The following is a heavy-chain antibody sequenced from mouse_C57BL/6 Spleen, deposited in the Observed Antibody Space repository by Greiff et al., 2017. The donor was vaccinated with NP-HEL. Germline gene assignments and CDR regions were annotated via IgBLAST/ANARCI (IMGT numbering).Heavy chain of an antibody. D-gene: IGHD1-1*01. V-gene: IGHV5-17*01. CDR3: ARRKITTVGYAMDY. J-gene: IGHJ4*01. CDR1: GFTFSDYG. Sequence: EVHLVESGGGLVKPGGSLKLSCAASGFTFSDYGMHWVRQAPEKGLEWVAYISSGSSTIYYADTVKGRFTISRDNAKNTLFLQMTSLRSEDTAMYYCARRKITTVGYAMDYWGQGTSVTVSS. CDR2: ISSGSSTI.